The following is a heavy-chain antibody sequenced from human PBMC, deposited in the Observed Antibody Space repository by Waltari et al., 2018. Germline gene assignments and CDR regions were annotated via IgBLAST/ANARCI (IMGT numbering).Heavy chain of an antibody. V-gene: IGHV3-21*01. J-gene: IGHJ3*02. CDR2: ISSSSSFI. Sequence: EVQLVESGGGLVKPGGSLRVSCAASGSTFSPYNMNWVRQAPGKGLGWVSSISSSSSFIYYADSVKGRFTISRDNAKNSLYLQMNSLRAEDTAVYYCARDNRWFGESLIWGQGTMVTVSS. D-gene: IGHD3-10*01. CDR1: GSTFSPYN. CDR3: ARDNRWFGESLI.